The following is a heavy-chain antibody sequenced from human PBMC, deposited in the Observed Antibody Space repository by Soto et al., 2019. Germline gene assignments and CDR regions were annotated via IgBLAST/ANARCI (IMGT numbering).Heavy chain of an antibody. CDR1: GFTFSRHW. D-gene: IGHD3-16*01. CDR2: IKEDGSEQ. Sequence: VQLVESGGGLVQPGGSLRLSCAACGFTFSRHWMTWVRQAPGKGLEWVAKIKEDGSEQNYVDSVKGRFTISRDNAKSSLYLQMNSLRVDDTAMYYCTRNQVMADYWGQGTLVTVSS. CDR3: TRNQVMADY. V-gene: IGHV3-7*01. J-gene: IGHJ4*02.